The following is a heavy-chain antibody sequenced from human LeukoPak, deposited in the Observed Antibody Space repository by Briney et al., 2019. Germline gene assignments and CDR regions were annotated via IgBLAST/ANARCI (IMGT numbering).Heavy chain of an antibody. CDR2: IRSRAKNYAT. J-gene: IGHJ5*01. D-gene: IGHD2-15*01. V-gene: IGHV3-73*01. Sequence: GGSLRLSCAASGFTFSGSAMHWVRQPSGKGPEWVGRIRSRAKNYATAYASSVRGRFTISRDDSKNTAYLQMNSLKREDTAIYYCPLPHDSADTSGQGTPGT. CDR1: GFTFSGSA. CDR3: PLPHDSADT.